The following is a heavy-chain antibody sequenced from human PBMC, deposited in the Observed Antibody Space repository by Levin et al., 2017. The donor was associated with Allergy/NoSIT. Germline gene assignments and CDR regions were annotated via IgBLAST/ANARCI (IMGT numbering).Heavy chain of an antibody. CDR1: GFSFSNAW. D-gene: IGHD6-13*01. CDR3: TTYNNSSYYFDY. Sequence: GGSLRLSCAASGFSFSNAWMSWARQAPGKGLEWVGRIKRKTDGGTIEYAAPVKGRFTISRDDSKNTLYLQMNSLKTDDTAVYYCTTYNNSSYYFDYWGQGTLVTVSS. CDR2: IKRKTDGGTI. J-gene: IGHJ4*02. V-gene: IGHV3-15*01.